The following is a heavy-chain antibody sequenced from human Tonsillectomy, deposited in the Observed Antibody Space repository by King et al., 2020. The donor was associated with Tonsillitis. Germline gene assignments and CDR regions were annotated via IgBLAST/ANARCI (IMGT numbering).Heavy chain of an antibody. Sequence: VQLVESGAEVKKPGASVKVSCKASGYTFTGYYMHWVRQAPGQGLEWMGWINPNSGSTNYAQKFQGRVTMTRDTSISTAYMELSRLRSDDTAVYYCALAVAADGGYFQHWGQGTLVTVSS. CDR3: ALAVAADGGYFQH. J-gene: IGHJ1*01. D-gene: IGHD6-19*01. CDR2: INPNSGST. CDR1: GYTFTGYY. V-gene: IGHV1-2*02.